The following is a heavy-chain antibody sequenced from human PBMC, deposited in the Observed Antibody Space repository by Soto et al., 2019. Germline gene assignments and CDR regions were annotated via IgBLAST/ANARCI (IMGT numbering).Heavy chain of an antibody. D-gene: IGHD3-10*01. CDR1: GFTFSTSW. J-gene: IGHJ4*02. CDR2: IKEDGSEK. V-gene: IGHV3-7*01. CDR3: ARADYYGDPGSY. Sequence: GGSLRLSCAASGFTFSTSWMSWVRQAPGKGLEWVANIKEDGSEKYYVDSVKGRFTVSRDHAKNSLYLQMNSLGADDTAVYYCARADYYGDPGSYWGQGTLVTVSS.